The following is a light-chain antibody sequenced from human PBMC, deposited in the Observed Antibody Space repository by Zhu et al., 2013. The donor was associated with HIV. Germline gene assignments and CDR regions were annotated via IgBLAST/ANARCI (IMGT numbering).Light chain of an antibody. CDR1: RTIDDTF. CDR3: QQYGSPAFT. CDR2: GTS. V-gene: IGKV3-20*01. Sequence: ETFLTQSPVTLSLSPGERATLSCRASRTIDDTFLAWYQQRPGQPPRLLIYGTSSRATGIPDRFSGSGSGTDFTLTISRLEPEDFAVYYCQQYGSPAFTFGGGTKVEIK. J-gene: IGKJ4*01.